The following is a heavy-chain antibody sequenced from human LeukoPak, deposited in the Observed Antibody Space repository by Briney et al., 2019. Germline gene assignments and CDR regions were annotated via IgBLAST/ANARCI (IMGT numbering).Heavy chain of an antibody. Sequence: GSSVKVSCKASGGTFSSYAISWVRQAPGQGLEWMGWINPNSGGTNYAQKFQGRVTMTRDTSISTAYMELSRLRSDDTAVYYCARGRFWSGTSPQAYWGQGTLVTVSS. CDR2: INPNSGGT. CDR3: ARGRFWSGTSPQAY. J-gene: IGHJ4*02. CDR1: GGTFSSYA. V-gene: IGHV1-2*02. D-gene: IGHD3-3*01.